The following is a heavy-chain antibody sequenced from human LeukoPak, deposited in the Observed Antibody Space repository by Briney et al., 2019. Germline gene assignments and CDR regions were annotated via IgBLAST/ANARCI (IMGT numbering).Heavy chain of an antibody. CDR1: GGSISGYY. J-gene: IGHJ2*01. V-gene: IGHV4-59*01. Sequence: PSETLSLTCTVSGGSISGYYWSWIRQPPEKGLEWIGYISNSGSTNYNPSLKSRVTMSIDTSKNQFSLKVYSVTAADTAVYYCAREMDTAMVPFWYFDLWGRGTLVTVSS. CDR2: ISNSGST. CDR3: AREMDTAMVPFWYFDL. D-gene: IGHD5-18*01.